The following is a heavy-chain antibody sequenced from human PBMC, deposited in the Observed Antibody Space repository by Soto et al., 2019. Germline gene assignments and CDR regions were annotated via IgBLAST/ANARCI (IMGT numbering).Heavy chain of an antibody. CDR2: IAYGGSST. V-gene: IGHV3-23*03. CDR1: GFTFSSYS. D-gene: IGHD2-15*01. Sequence: GGSQRLSCAASGFTFSSYSMSWVRQAPGKGLEWLSVIAYGGSSTYYRDSVKGRFTISRDNSKNTLYLHMNSLRSEDTGVYYCARGDREDILVVVGARPGEYGIDIWGQGTTVTVSS. J-gene: IGHJ6*02. CDR3: ARGDREDILVVVGARPGEYGIDI.